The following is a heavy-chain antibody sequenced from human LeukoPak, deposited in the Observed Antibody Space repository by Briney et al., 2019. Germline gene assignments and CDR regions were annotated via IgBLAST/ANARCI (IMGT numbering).Heavy chain of an antibody. Sequence: PSETLSLTCTVSGGSISSSSYYWGWIRQPPGKGLEWIGSIYYSGSTYYNPSLKSRVTISVDTSKNQFSLKLSSVTAADTAVYYCASLQMATIQGDDYWGQGTLVTVSS. CDR3: ASLQMATIQGDDY. D-gene: IGHD5-24*01. J-gene: IGHJ4*02. V-gene: IGHV4-39*01. CDR1: GGSISSSSYY. CDR2: IYYSGST.